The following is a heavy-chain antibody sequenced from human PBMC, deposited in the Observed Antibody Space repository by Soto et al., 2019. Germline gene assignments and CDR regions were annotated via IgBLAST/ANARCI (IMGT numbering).Heavy chain of an antibody. CDR3: VPTGTTHTFDS. V-gene: IGHV3-30*04. Sequence: QVQLVESGGGVARPGRSLRFSCAASEFTFGSYTFHWVRQAPGKGLEWVAVISYEGRNKYNADSVRGRFTISRDNSKNTLYLQMNSLRAEDTAVYYCVPTGTTHTFDSWGQGTMVTVSS. D-gene: IGHD1-7*01. CDR2: ISYEGRNK. J-gene: IGHJ3*02. CDR1: EFTFGSYT.